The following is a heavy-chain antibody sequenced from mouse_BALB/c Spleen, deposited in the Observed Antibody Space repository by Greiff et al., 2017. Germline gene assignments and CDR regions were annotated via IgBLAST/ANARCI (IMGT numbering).Heavy chain of an antibody. Sequence: EVKLMESGAELVKPGASVKLSCTASGFNIKDTYMHWVKQRPEQGLEWIGRIDPANGNTKYDPKFQGKATITADTSSNTAYLQLSSLTSEDTAVYYCARGRDGYAMDYWGQGTSVTVSS. V-gene: IGHV14-3*02. J-gene: IGHJ4*01. CDR1: GFNIKDTY. CDR2: IDPANGNT. CDR3: ARGRDGYAMDY.